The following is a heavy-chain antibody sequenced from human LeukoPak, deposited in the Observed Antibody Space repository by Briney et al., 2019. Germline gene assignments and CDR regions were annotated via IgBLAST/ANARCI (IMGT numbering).Heavy chain of an antibody. CDR3: ARASGYSYPYYYGMDV. CDR1: GGSIGSSSAY. Sequence: SETLSLTCTVSGGSIGSSSAYWGWIRQPPGKGLEWIGYIYYSGSTNYSPSLKSRVTISVDTSKNQFSLKLSSVTAADTALYYCARASGYSYPYYYGMDVWGQGTTVTVSS. V-gene: IGHV4-61*05. J-gene: IGHJ6*02. CDR2: IYYSGST. D-gene: IGHD5-18*01.